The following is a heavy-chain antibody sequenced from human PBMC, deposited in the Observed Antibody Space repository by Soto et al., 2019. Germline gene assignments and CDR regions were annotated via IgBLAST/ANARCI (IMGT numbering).Heavy chain of an antibody. V-gene: IGHV4-4*02. Sequence: SETLSLTCAVSGGSISSSNWWSWVRQPPGKGLEWIGEIYHSGSTNYNPSLKSRVTISVDKSKNQFSLKLSSVTAADTAVYYCARARVEYQLLWNWFDPWGQGTLVTVSS. CDR3: ARARVEYQLLWNWFDP. D-gene: IGHD2-2*01. CDR1: GGSISSSNW. CDR2: IYHSGST. J-gene: IGHJ5*02.